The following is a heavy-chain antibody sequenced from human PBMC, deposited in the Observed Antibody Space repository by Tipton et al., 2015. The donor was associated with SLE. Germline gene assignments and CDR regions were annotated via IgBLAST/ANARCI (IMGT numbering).Heavy chain of an antibody. CDR1: GYSISSGYY. Sequence: TLSLTCAVSGYSISSGYYWGWIRQPPGKGLEWIGSIYHSGSTYYNPSLKSRVTISVDTSKNQFSLKLSSVTAADTAVYYCARDLKGFDYYYYGMDVWGQGTTVTVS. CDR3: ARDLKGFDYYYYGMDV. CDR2: IYHSGST. V-gene: IGHV4-38-2*02. D-gene: IGHD3-16*01. J-gene: IGHJ6*02.